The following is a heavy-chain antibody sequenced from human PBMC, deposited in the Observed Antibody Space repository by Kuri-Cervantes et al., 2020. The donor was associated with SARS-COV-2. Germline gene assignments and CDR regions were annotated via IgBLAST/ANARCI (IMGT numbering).Heavy chain of an antibody. Sequence: ASVKVSCKVSGYTLTELSMHWVRQAPGKGLEWMGGSDPEDGETIYAQKFQGRVTMTEDTSTDTAYMELSSLRSEDTAVYYCARDRLIAVAGTGYYYMDVWGKGTTVTVSS. D-gene: IGHD6-19*01. CDR3: ARDRLIAVAGTGYYYMDV. CDR1: GYTLTELS. J-gene: IGHJ6*03. V-gene: IGHV1-24*01. CDR2: SDPEDGET.